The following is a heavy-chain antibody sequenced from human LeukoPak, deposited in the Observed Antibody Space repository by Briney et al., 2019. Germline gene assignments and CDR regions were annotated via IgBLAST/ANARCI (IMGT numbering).Heavy chain of an antibody. CDR3: HYDSSGHDAFDI. CDR1: GFTFSSYA. J-gene: IGHJ3*02. Sequence: PGMSLRLSCAASGFTFSSYAMHWVRQAPGKGLEWVAVISYDGSNKYYADSVKGRFTISRDNSKNTLYLQMNSLRAEDTAVYYCHYDSSGHDAFDIWGQGTMVTVSS. D-gene: IGHD3-22*01. V-gene: IGHV3-30-3*01. CDR2: ISYDGSNK.